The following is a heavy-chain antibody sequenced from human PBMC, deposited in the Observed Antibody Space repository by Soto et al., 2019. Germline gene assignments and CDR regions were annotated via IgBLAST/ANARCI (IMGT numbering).Heavy chain of an antibody. J-gene: IGHJ4*02. CDR3: ARAPVTRGSSPNYFDY. V-gene: IGHV3-30-3*01. CDR1: GFTFSSYA. Sequence: QVQLVESGGGVVQPGRSLRLSCAASGFTFSSYAMHWVRQAPGKGLEWVAVISYDGSNKYYADSVKGRFTISRDNSENTLYLQMNSLRAEDTAVYYCARAPVTRGSSPNYFDYWGQGTLVTVSS. CDR2: ISYDGSNK. D-gene: IGHD6-6*01.